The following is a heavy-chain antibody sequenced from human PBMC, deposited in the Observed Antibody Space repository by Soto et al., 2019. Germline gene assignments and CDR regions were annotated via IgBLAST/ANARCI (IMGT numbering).Heavy chain of an antibody. V-gene: IGHV3-21*01. CDR1: GFTFSSYS. D-gene: IGHD4-17*01. J-gene: IGHJ4*02. Sequence: VQLVESGGGLVKPGGSLRLSCAASGFTFSSYSMNWVRQAPGQGLEWVSSISSSSSYIYYADSVKGRFTISRDNAKNSLYLQMNSLRAEDTAVYYCARRTTVITSNFDYWGQGTLVTVSS. CDR2: ISSSSSYI. CDR3: ARRTTVITSNFDY.